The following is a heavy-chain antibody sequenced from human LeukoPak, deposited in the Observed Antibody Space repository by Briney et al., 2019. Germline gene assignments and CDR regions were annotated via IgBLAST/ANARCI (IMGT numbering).Heavy chain of an antibody. V-gene: IGHV3-23*01. Sequence: GGSLRLSCEASGFTFSNYAMSWVRQAPGKGPEWVSALGGDGGDSYYADSVKGRFTISRDNSKGTLFLQMNSLRAEDTAVYYCAKDGYPFNSIWDYFDYWGQGTLVTVSS. D-gene: IGHD6-25*01. CDR2: LGGDGGDS. CDR3: AKDGYPFNSIWDYFDY. CDR1: GFTFSNYA. J-gene: IGHJ4*02.